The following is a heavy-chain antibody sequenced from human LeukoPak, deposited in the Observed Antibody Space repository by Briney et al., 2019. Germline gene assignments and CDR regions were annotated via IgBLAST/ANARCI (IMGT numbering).Heavy chain of an antibody. CDR2: FYPENGET. V-gene: IGHV1-24*01. CDR3: AASGGYDY. J-gene: IGHJ4*02. CDR1: GYTLPELS. D-gene: IGHD3-16*01. Sequence: ASVKVSCKVSGYTLPELSIHWVRQAPGRGLEWMGGFYPENGETVSARRLQGRLTMTEDTSSDTAYMELSSLTSEDTAVYYCAASGGYDYWGQGTLITVSS.